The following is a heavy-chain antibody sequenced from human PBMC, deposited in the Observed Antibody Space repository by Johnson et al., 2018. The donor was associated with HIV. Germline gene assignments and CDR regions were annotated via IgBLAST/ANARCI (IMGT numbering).Heavy chain of an antibody. CDR3: AKVYDSSGPDAFDI. D-gene: IGHD3-22*01. CDR2: GGTA. V-gene: IGHV3-15*01. Sequence: GGTAEYVASVKGRFTISRDDSKNTLYLQMNSLKTEDTAVYYCAKVYDSSGPDAFDIWGQGTMVTVSS. J-gene: IGHJ3*02.